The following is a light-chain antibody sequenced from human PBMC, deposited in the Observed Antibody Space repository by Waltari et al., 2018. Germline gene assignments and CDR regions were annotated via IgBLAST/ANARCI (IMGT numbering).Light chain of an antibody. V-gene: IGLV2-14*03. CDR2: GVS. CDR1: SSDVVAYNF. CDR3: KSYTNSNTYV. J-gene: IGLJ1*01. Sequence: QPALPPPASVSGSPGQSIPISCAGTSSDVVAYNFVSWYQQHAGKAPKVMIYGVSNRPSGVSNRFSGSKSGNTASLTISGPQAEDEADYYCKSYTNSNTYVFGTGTKVTVL.